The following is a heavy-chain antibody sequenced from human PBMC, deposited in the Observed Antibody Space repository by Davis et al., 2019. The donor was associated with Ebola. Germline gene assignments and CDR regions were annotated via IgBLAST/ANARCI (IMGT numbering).Heavy chain of an antibody. J-gene: IGHJ6*03. CDR3: ARAASYRNYYYMDV. Sequence: FTFSRDNAKNSLYLQMNSLRDEDTAVYYCARAASYRNYYYMDVWGKGTTVTVSS. D-gene: IGHD3-10*01. V-gene: IGHV3-48*02.